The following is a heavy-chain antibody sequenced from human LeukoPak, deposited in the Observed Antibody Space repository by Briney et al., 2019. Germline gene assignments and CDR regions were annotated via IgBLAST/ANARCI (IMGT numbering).Heavy chain of an antibody. CDR1: GYTFTNYY. CDR3: ARIRDGYNDAYDI. V-gene: IGHV1-46*01. D-gene: IGHD5-24*01. J-gene: IGHJ3*02. Sequence: ASVNVSFKASGYTFTNYYIHWVRQAPGQGLEWMGLINPGGDNTDYAQNFQGRVTMTRDTSTSTVYMGLSSLRSEDTAVYYCARIRDGYNDAYDIWGQGTMVTVSS. CDR2: INPGGDNT.